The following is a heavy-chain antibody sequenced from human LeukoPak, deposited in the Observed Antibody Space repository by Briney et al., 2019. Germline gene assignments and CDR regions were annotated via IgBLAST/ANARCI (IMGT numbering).Heavy chain of an antibody. CDR2: LYSDGRT. Sequence: GGSLRLSCAASGFTINSNYMNWVRQAPGKGLEWVSVLYSDGRTYYADSVKGRFTISRDTSKNTLYLQVNSLRAEDTAVYYCARGGGYYPIDYWGQGTLVTVSS. CDR3: ARGGGYYPIDY. CDR1: GFTINSNY. D-gene: IGHD2-15*01. J-gene: IGHJ4*02. V-gene: IGHV3-53*01.